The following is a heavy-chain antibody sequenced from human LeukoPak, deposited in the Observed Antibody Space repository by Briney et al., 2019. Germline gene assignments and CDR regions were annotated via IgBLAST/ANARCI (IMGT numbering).Heavy chain of an antibody. Sequence: PGGSLRLSCAASGFTFSSYAMSWVRQAPGKGLEWVSSISGSGGNTISADSVKGRFTISRDNSKNTLSLQMNSLRAEDTAVYYRAKHHYDFWSGYFGEYWGQGTLVTVSS. D-gene: IGHD3-3*01. CDR3: AKHHYDFWSGYFGEY. V-gene: IGHV3-23*01. CDR2: ISGSGGNT. J-gene: IGHJ4*02. CDR1: GFTFSSYA.